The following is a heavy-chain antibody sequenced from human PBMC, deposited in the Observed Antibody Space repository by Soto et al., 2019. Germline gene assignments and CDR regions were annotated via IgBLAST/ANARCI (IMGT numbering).Heavy chain of an antibody. V-gene: IGHV4-39*07. CDR2: INHSGST. CDR1: GGSISSSGYY. CDR3: ASRYYYGSGSYKY. D-gene: IGHD3-10*01. J-gene: IGHJ4*02. Sequence: PSETLSLTCTVSGGSISSSGYYWGWIRQPPGKGLEWIGEINHSGSTNYNPSLKSRVTISVDTSKNQFSLKLSSVTAADTAVYYCASRYYYGSGSYKYWGQGTLVTVSS.